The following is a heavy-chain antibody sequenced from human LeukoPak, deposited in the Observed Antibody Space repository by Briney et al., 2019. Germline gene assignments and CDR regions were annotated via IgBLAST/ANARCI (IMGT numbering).Heavy chain of an antibody. V-gene: IGHV4-34*09. CDR1: GGSFSGYY. Sequence: SETLSLTCAVYGGSFSGYYWSWIRQPPGKGLEWIGEINHSGSTNYNPSLKSRVTISVDTSKNQFSLKVSSVTAADTAVYYCARGPLYYYYGMDVWGQGTTVTVSS. CDR3: ARGPLYYYYGMDV. CDR2: INHSGST. J-gene: IGHJ6*02.